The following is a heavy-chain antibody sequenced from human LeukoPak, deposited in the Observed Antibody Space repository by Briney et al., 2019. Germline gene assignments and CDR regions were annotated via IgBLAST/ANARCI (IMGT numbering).Heavy chain of an antibody. Sequence: ASVKVSCKTSGYTFSSYDINWCRQATGQGLEWMGWMNPNSGETGFAQNFQGRVTLTKNTSITTAYMELSSLRSEDTAVYYCARGDPWGFDPWGQGTLVTVSS. CDR2: MNPNSGET. D-gene: IGHD7-27*01. V-gene: IGHV1-8*01. CDR3: ARGDPWGFDP. J-gene: IGHJ5*02. CDR1: GYTFSSYD.